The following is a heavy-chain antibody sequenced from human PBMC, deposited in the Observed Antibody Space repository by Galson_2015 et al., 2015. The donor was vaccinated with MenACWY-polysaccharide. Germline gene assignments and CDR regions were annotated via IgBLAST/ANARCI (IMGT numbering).Heavy chain of an antibody. J-gene: IGHJ4*02. CDR3: TKDFGWFDY. Sequence: SLRLSCAASGFTFSRYWMHWIRQAPGKGLVWVSRINGDGNSTNCADSVKGRFTISRDNAKNTLYLQMNSLRAEDTAVYYCTKDFGWFDYWGEGILVTVSS. CDR1: GFTFSRYW. V-gene: IGHV3-74*01. D-gene: IGHD3-9*01. CDR2: INGDGNST.